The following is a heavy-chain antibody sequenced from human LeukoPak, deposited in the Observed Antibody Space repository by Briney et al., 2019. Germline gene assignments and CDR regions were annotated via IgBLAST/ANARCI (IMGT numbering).Heavy chain of an antibody. CDR3: AKEPASSGWFDP. D-gene: IGHD6-19*01. CDR2: IADDGSNK. CDR1: GFTFSSYA. J-gene: IGHJ5*02. V-gene: IGHV3-30*04. Sequence: PGGSLRLSCAASGFTFSSYAMHWVRQAPGKGLEWVAVIADDGSNKYYADSVKGRFTISRDNSNNTLYLQMNSLRAEDTAVYYCAKEPASSGWFDPGGQGTLVAVSS.